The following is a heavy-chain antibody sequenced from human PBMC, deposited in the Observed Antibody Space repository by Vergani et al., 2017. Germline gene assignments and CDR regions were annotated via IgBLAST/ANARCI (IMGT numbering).Heavy chain of an antibody. J-gene: IGHJ4*02. V-gene: IGHV4-59*08. D-gene: IGHD3-22*01. CDR1: GGSISSYY. CDR3: ARHRYDSSGYYIDY. CDR2: IYYSGST. Sequence: QVQLQESGPGLVKPSETLSLTCTVSGGSISSYYWSWIRQPPGKGLEWIGYIYYSGSTNYNPSLKSRVTISVDTSKNQFSLKLSSVTAADTAVYYCARHRYDSSGYYIDYWGQGTLVTVSS.